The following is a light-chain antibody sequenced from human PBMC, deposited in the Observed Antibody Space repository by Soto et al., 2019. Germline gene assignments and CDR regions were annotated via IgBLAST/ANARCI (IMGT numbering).Light chain of an antibody. V-gene: IGLV2-8*01. CDR3: SSYAGSNGVV. J-gene: IGLJ2*01. CDR1: SIDVGGYNY. Sequence: QSVLTQPPSASGSPGQSVTISCTGTSIDVGGYNYVSWYQQHPGKAPKLMIYDVNKRPPGVPDRFSGSKSGNTASLTVSGLQAEDEADYYCSSYAGSNGVVFGGGTKVTVL. CDR2: DVN.